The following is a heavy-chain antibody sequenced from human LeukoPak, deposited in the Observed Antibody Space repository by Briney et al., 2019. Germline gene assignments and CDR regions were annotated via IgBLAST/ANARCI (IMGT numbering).Heavy chain of an antibody. D-gene: IGHD4/OR15-4a*01. V-gene: IGHV3-23*01. J-gene: IGHJ4*02. Sequence: GGSLRLSCAASGFSFSSYGMSWVRQAPGKGLEWVSSISGSGGSTYYADSVKGRFTISRDNSKNTLYLQMNSLRAEDTAVYYCARRAGAYSHPYDYWGQGTLVTVSS. CDR1: GFSFSSYG. CDR2: ISGSGGST. CDR3: ARRAGAYSHPYDY.